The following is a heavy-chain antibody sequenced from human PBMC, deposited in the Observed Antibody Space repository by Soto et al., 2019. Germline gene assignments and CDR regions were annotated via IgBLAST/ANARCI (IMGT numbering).Heavy chain of an antibody. V-gene: IGHV1-58*01. Sequence: SVNVSCKASGFTFSSPAVQLVRQARGQRLEWIGWIVVGSGNTNYAQKFQEGVTITRDMSTSTAYMELRSLRSDDTAVYYCARSGIFCSSTSCYSSLWYYGMDVWGQGTTVTVSS. CDR3: ARSGIFCSSTSCYSSLWYYGMDV. J-gene: IGHJ6*02. CDR2: IVVGSGNT. CDR1: GFTFSSPA. D-gene: IGHD2-2*01.